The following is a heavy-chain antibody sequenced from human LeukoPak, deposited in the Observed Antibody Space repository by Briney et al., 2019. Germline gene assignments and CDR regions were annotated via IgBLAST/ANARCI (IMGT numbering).Heavy chain of an antibody. CDR1: GYTFTGYY. Sequence: GASVKVSCKASGYTFTGYYMHWVRQAPGQGLEWMGWINPNSGGTNYAQKFQGRVTMTRDTSISTAYMELSRLRSDDTAVYYCARGIVGAQAPIFDYWGQGTLVTVSS. J-gene: IGHJ4*02. CDR2: INPNSGGT. D-gene: IGHD1-26*01. CDR3: ARGIVGAQAPIFDY. V-gene: IGHV1-2*02.